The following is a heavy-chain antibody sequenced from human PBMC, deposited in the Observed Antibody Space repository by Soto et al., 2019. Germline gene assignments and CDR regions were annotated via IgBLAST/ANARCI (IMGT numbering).Heavy chain of an antibody. J-gene: IGHJ4*02. CDR2: ISSTTNYI. CDR3: ARESEDLTSNFDY. CDR1: GFTFSRYS. V-gene: IGHV3-21*01. Sequence: GGSLRLSCAASGFTFSRYSMNWVRQAPGKGLEWVSSISSTTNYIYYADSMKGRFTVSRDNAKNSVYLDMHSLSAEDTAVYYCARESEDLTSNFDYWGQGTLVTVSS.